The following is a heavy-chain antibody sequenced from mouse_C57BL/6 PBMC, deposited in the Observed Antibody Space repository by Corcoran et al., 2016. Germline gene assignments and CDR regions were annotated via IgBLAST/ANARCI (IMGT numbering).Heavy chain of an antibody. CDR2: IYPGDGDT. D-gene: IGHD1-1*01. Sequence: QVQLQQSGAELVKPGSSVKISCKASGYAFSSYWMNWVKQRPGKGLEWIGQIYPGDGDTNYNGKFKGKATLTADKSSSTAYMQLSSLTSEDSAVYFCARRDYYGSDWFAYWGQGTLVTVST. V-gene: IGHV1-80*01. J-gene: IGHJ3*01. CDR3: ARRDYYGSDWFAY. CDR1: GYAFSSYW.